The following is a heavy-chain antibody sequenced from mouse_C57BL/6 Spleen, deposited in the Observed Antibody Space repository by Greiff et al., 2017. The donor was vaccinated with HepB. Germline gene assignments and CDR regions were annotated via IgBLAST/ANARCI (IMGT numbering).Heavy chain of an antibody. CDR2: LYPGSGST. J-gene: IGHJ4*01. Sequence: QVQLQQPGAELVKPGASVKMSCKASGYTFTSYWITWVKQRPGQGLEWIGDLYPGSGSTNYNEKFKSKATLTVDTSSSTAYMQLSSPTSEDSAVYYCARDYGSSYAAMDYWGQGTSVTVSS. V-gene: IGHV1-55*01. CDR3: ARDYGSSYAAMDY. D-gene: IGHD1-1*01. CDR1: GYTFTSYW.